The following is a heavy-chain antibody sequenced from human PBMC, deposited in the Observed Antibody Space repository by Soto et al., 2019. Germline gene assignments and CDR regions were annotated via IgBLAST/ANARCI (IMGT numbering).Heavy chain of an antibody. Sequence: ASVKVSCKASVFSVDTTYCIHWVRRAPGQGLEWMGSIDPNSGDTNYAQNFQGRVTMTRDTSISTAYMEVSSLTSDDTAVYYCGSPRSGPSPDVGHWGHGTVVTVSS. CDR2: IDPNSGDT. CDR3: GSPRSGPSPDVGH. V-gene: IGHV1-2*02. D-gene: IGHD2-15*01. J-gene: IGHJ4*01. CDR1: VFSVDTTYC.